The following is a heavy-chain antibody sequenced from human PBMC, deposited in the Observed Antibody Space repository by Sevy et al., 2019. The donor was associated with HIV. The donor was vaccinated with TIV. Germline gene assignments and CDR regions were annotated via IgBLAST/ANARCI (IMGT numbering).Heavy chain of an antibody. D-gene: IGHD1-26*01. CDR2: ISYDGSNK. CDR1: GFTFSSYG. CDR3: AKDTRYSGSYVI. J-gene: IGHJ3*02. V-gene: IGHV3-30*18. Sequence: GGSLRLSCVASGFTFSSYGMHWVRQAPGKGLEWVAFISYDGSNKYYADSVKGRFTISRDNSKNTLYLQMNSLRAEDTAVYYCAKDTRYSGSYVIWGQGTMVTVSS.